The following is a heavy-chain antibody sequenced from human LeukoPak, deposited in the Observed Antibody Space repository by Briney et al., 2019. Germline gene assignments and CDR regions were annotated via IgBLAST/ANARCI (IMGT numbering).Heavy chain of an antibody. CDR1: GFTFSSYE. V-gene: IGHV3-48*03. D-gene: IGHD3-22*01. CDR3: ARDQLSYYYDTLPFFYYGMDV. CDR2: ISSSGSTI. Sequence: QPGGSLRLSCAAPGFTFSSYEMNWVRQAPGKGLEWVSYISSSGSTIYYADSVKGRFTISRDNAKSSLYLQMNSLRAEDTAVYYCARDQLSYYYDTLPFFYYGMDVWGQGTTVTVSS. J-gene: IGHJ6*02.